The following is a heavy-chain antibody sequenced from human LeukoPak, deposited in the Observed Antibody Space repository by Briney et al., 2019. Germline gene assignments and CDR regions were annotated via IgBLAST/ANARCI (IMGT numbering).Heavy chain of an antibody. Sequence: GASVKVSCKTLGYTFITSSIYWVRQAPGQRLEWLGWITVASGNTRYSENLQGRVTLTRDTSANTAYMELHNLKFEDTAVYYCVGGPLGYWGQGTLVTVSP. CDR1: GYTFITSS. CDR3: VGGPLGY. V-gene: IGHV1-3*01. CDR2: ITVASGNT. J-gene: IGHJ4*02.